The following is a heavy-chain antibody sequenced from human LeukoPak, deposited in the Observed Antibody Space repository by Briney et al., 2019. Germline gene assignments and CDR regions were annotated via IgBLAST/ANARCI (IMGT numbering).Heavy chain of an antibody. CDR3: ASSPVITRD. CDR2: INSDGSRI. D-gene: IGHD3-22*01. J-gene: IGHJ4*02. V-gene: IGHV3-74*01. CDR1: GTTFSNYW. Sequence: TGGSLRLSCAASGTTFSNYWMHWVRQAPGKGLEWVSRINSDGSRITYADSVKGRFTISRDNAKNTLYLQMNSLRVEDTAVYYCASSPVITRDWGQGTLVTVSS.